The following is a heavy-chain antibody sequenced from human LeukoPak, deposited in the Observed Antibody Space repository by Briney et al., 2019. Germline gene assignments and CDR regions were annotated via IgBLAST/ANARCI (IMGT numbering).Heavy chain of an antibody. CDR1: GGTFSSYA. J-gene: IGHJ5*02. V-gene: IGHV1-69*13. CDR3: ARAVVVTEPNWFDP. Sequence: ASVKVSCKASGGTFSSYAISWVRQAPGQGLEWMGGIIPIFGTANYAQKFQGRVTITADESTSTAYMELSSLRSEDTAVYYCARAVVVTEPNWFDPWGQGTLVTVSS. D-gene: IGHD2-21*02. CDR2: IIPIFGTA.